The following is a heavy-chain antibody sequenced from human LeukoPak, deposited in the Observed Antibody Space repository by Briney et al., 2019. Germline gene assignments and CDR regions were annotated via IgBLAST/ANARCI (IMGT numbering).Heavy chain of an antibody. J-gene: IGHJ4*02. D-gene: IGHD5-24*01. CDR1: GGSISNYY. CDR2: IYYSGST. CDR3: ARGAGAGYNLQPFDY. Sequence: SETLSLTCTVSGGSISNYYWSWVRQPPGKGLEWIGYIYYSGSTTYNPSLKSRVSISVDTSKNQFSLKLSSATAADTAVYYCARGAGAGYNLQPFDYWGQGTLVTVSS. V-gene: IGHV4-59*08.